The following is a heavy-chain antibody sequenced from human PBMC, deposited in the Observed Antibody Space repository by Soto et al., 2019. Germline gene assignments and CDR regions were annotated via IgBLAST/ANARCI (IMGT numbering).Heavy chain of an antibody. J-gene: IGHJ4*02. CDR3: AKVGDEITTEVVIRNFDH. CDR1: GFTFSNYG. D-gene: IGHD3-22*01. V-gene: IGHV3-23*01. CDR2: ISGSGTNT. Sequence: EVQLLESGGGLEQPGGSLRLSCAASGFTFSNYGMTWVRQAPGKGLEWVSGISGSGTNTFYADAVKGRFAISRDNSKNTLYLQMNSLRADDTAVYYCAKVGDEITTEVVIRNFDHWGQGTLVTVSS.